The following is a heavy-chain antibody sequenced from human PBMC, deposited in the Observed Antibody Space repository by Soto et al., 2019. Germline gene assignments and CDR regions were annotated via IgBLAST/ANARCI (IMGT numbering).Heavy chain of an antibody. CDR2: IIPIFGTA. V-gene: IGHV1-69*12. Sequence: QVQLVQSGAEVKKPGSSVKVSCKASGGTFSSYAISWVRQAPGQGLEWMGGIIPIFGTANYAQKFQGRVTXXAXEXXSTAYMELSSLRSEDTAVYYCARGLRGEMATTFDLWGRGTLVTVSS. CDR1: GGTFSSYA. CDR3: ARGLRGEMATTFDL. J-gene: IGHJ2*01. D-gene: IGHD1-1*01.